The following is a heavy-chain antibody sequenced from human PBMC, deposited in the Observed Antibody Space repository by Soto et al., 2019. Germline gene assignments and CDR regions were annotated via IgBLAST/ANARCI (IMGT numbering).Heavy chain of an antibody. J-gene: IGHJ5*02. Sequence: SVKVSCQASGGTFRSYTISWVRQAPGQGLEWMGRIIPILGIANYAQKFQGRVTITADKSTSTAYMELSSLRSEDTAVYYCVGKGYTTDNWFDPWGQGTLVTVSS. CDR1: GGTFRSYT. CDR3: VGKGYTTDNWFDP. V-gene: IGHV1-69*02. CDR2: IIPILGIA. D-gene: IGHD5-12*01.